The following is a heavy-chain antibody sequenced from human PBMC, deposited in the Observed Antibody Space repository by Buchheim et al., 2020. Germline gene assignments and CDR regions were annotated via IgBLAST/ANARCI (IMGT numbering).Heavy chain of an antibody. Sequence: EVQLVESGGGLVQPGGSLRLSCAASGFTFSSYEMNWVRQAPGKELEWVSHISSSGSTIYYADSVKGRFTISRDNAKNSLYLQMNSLRAEDTAVYYCARVGRYNWNDGYFDYWGQGTL. D-gene: IGHD1-1*01. J-gene: IGHJ4*02. CDR3: ARVGRYNWNDGYFDY. CDR1: GFTFSSYE. CDR2: ISSSGSTI. V-gene: IGHV3-48*03.